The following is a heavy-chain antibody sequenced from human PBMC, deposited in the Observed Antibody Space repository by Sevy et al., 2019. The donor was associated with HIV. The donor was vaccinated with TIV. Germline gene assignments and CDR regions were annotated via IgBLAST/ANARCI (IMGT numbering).Heavy chain of an antibody. D-gene: IGHD5-12*01. Sequence: GGSLRLSCAASGFTFSSYWMSWVRQAPGKGLEWVANIKQDGSEKYYVDSVKGGFTISRDNAKNSLYLQMNSLRAEDTAVYYCARSKLEMATIMYYFDYWGQGTLVTVSS. V-gene: IGHV3-7*01. CDR2: IKQDGSEK. J-gene: IGHJ4*02. CDR3: ARSKLEMATIMYYFDY. CDR1: GFTFSSYW.